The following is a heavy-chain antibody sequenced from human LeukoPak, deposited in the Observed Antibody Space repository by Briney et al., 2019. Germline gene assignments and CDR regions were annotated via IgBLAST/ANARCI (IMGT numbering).Heavy chain of an antibody. CDR1: GGSISSGDYY. D-gene: IGHD6-19*01. V-gene: IGHV4-30-4*08. Sequence: PSQTLSLTCTVSGGSISSGDYYWRWIRQPPGKGLEWIGYIYYSGSTYYNPSLKSRVTISVDTSKNQFSLKLSSVTAADTAVYYCARVTGYSSGVDDYWGQGTLVTVSS. J-gene: IGHJ4*02. CDR2: IYYSGST. CDR3: ARVTGYSSGVDDY.